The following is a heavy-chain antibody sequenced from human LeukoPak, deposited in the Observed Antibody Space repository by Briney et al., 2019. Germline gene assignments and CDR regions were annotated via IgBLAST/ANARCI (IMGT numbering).Heavy chain of an antibody. CDR2: MNPNSGNT. CDR1: GYTFTSYD. V-gene: IGHV1-8*01. CDR3: ARGGTEDFWSGIDNYYYYMDV. J-gene: IGHJ6*03. D-gene: IGHD3-3*01. Sequence: ASVKVSCKASGYTFTSYDINWVRQATGQGLEWMGWMNPNSGNTGYAQKFQGRVTMTRDTSISTAYMELSRLRSDDTAVYYCARGGTEDFWSGIDNYYYYMDVWGKGTTVTVSS.